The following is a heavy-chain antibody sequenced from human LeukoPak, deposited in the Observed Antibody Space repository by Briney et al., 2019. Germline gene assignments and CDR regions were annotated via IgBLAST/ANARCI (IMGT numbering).Heavy chain of an antibody. CDR2: IFPGDSDT. J-gene: IGHJ5*02. CDR3: ARRPLHSQSWLAP. CDR1: GDRFTSYW. Sequence: GESPKISCKGYGDRFTSYWVAWVRQMPGKGLEWMGIIFPGDSDTRYSPSIQGQVTISVDRSISTAYLQWSSLKASDTAIYYCARRPLHSQSWLAPWGQGTLVTVSS. V-gene: IGHV5-51*01.